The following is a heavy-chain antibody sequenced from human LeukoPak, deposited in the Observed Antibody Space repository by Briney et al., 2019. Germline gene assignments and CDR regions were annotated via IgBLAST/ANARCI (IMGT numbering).Heavy chain of an antibody. D-gene: IGHD1-1*01. CDR2: ISGSGGST. CDR3: AKDLGRPGGGY. J-gene: IGHJ4*02. Sequence: GGPLRLSCAASGFTFSSYAMSWVRQAPGKGLEWVSAISGSGGSTYYADSVKGRFTISRDNSKNTLYLQMNSLRAEDTAVYYCAKDLGRPGGGYWGQGTLVTVSS. V-gene: IGHV3-23*01. CDR1: GFTFSSYA.